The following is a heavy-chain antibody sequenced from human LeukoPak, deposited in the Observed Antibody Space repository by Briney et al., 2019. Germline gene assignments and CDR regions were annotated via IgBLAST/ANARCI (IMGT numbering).Heavy chain of an antibody. Sequence: SETLSLTCTVSGGSISSYYWSWIRQPPGKGLEWIGYIYYSGSTNYNPSLKSRVTISVDTSKNQFSLKLSSVTAADTAVYYCARSSDSDYYYYYMDVWGKGTTVTISS. CDR3: ARSSDSDYYYYYMDV. CDR2: IYYSGST. J-gene: IGHJ6*03. CDR1: GGSISSYY. D-gene: IGHD2-15*01. V-gene: IGHV4-59*08.